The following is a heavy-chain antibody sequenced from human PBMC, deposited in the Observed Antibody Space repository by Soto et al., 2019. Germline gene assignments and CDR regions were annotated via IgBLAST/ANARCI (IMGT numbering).Heavy chain of an antibody. D-gene: IGHD2-2*01. CDR1: GFIFSNYE. J-gene: IGHJ4*03. CDR3: ARTYCSSTSCHNSDY. CDR2: ISSSGTTI. V-gene: IGHV3-48*03. Sequence: PGGSLRLSCAASGFIFSNYEMNWVRQAPGKGLEWVSSISSSGTTIYYADSVRGRFTISRDNAGKSLYLQMNSLRAEDSAVYYCARTYCSSTSCHNSDYWGQGTTVTVSS.